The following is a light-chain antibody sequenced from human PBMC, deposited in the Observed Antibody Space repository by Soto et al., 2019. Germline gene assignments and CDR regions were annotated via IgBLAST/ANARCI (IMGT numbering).Light chain of an antibody. CDR3: QQSYSTPRLT. Sequence: DIQMTQSQSSLSASVGDRVTITCRASQSISIYLNWYQQKPGKAPKFLIYAASSLQSGVPSRFSGSGSGTDFTLTISSLQPEDFATYYCQQSYSTPRLTFGGGTKVEIK. V-gene: IGKV1-39*01. CDR2: AAS. CDR1: QSISIY. J-gene: IGKJ4*01.